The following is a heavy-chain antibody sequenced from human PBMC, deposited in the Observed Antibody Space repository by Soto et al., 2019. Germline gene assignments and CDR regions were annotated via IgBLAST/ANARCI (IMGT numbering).Heavy chain of an antibody. CDR3: VRDSGAKLSSS. CDR2: IVPIYRTA. CDR1: GGTFSSYR. Sequence: AVKVSCKASGGTFSSYRINWVRQAPGQGLEWVGGIVPIYRTADYAQKFQGRVTITADESARTYYMELRSLKSQDTAVYYCVRDSGAKLSSSWGQGTLVTVSS. D-gene: IGHD6-13*01. V-gene: IGHV1-69*13. J-gene: IGHJ4*02.